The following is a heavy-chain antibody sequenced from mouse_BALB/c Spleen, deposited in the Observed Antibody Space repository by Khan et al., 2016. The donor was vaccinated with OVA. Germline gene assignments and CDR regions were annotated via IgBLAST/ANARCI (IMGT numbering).Heavy chain of an antibody. Sequence: VQLKESGPGLVKPSQSLSLTCTVTGYSITSGYGWNWIRQFPGNKLEWMGYISYSGSTNYNPSLKSRISITRDISKNQFFLQLNSVTTEDTATYYCARMARIKYWGQGTTLTVSS. CDR3: ARMARIKY. J-gene: IGHJ2*01. V-gene: IGHV3-2*02. D-gene: IGHD3-3*01. CDR2: ISYSGST. CDR1: GYSITSGYG.